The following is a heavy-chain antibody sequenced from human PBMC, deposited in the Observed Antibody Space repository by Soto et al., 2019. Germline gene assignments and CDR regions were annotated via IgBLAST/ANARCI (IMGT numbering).Heavy chain of an antibody. Sequence: QVQLVQSGAEVKKPGSSVKVSCKASGGTFSSYAISWVRQAPGQGLEWMGGIIPIFGTANYAQKFQGRVTITADESTSTAYMERSSLRAEDTDLYYCARDPHFAGLSNYYYYGMDVWGQGTTVTVSS. D-gene: IGHD3-9*01. CDR2: IIPIFGTA. J-gene: IGHJ6*02. CDR1: GGTFSSYA. V-gene: IGHV1-69*01. CDR3: ARDPHFAGLSNYYYYGMDV.